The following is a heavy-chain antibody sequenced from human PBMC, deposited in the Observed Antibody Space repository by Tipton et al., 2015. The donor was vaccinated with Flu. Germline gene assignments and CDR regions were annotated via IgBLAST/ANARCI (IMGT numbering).Heavy chain of an antibody. V-gene: IGHV1-69*06. Sequence: QVQLVQSGAEVKRPGSSVKVFCKGSEDTFSSHVVSWVRQAPGQGFEWMGGIVFIFGSANYAQKFQDRVTITADKSTSTAYMEMSSLRSDDTAVYYCVKGIDSSSPIWGQGTLVTVSS. CDR1: EDTFSSHV. CDR2: IVFIFGSA. D-gene: IGHD3-22*01. CDR3: VKGIDSSSPI. J-gene: IGHJ4*02.